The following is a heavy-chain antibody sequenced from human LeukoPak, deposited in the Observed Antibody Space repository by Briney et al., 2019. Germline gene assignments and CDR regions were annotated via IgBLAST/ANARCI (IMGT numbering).Heavy chain of an antibody. CDR2: ISSSGSYI. V-gene: IGHV3-21*01. J-gene: IGHJ5*02. Sequence: PGGSLRLSCVASGFTFSSYSMNWVRQAPGKGLEWVSSISSSGSYIYYADSVKGRFTISRGNAQNSLYLQMNSLRAEDTAVYYCARDPSPGYYDSSGYYLSWGQGTLVTVSS. CDR1: GFTFSSYS. CDR3: ARDPSPGYYDSSGYYLS. D-gene: IGHD3-22*01.